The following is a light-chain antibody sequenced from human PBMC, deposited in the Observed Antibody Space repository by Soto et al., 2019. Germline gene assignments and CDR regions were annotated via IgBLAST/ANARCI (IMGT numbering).Light chain of an antibody. CDR2: DAS. Sequence: IVMAQTPATLSVSPGDRATLSCRSSQSVCSNIAWYQQKPGQAPRLLFYDASIRATGIPARFSGSGSGTDFTLTISSLEPEDFAVYFCQQRSSWPTFGGGTKVDIK. CDR3: QQRSSWPT. V-gene: IGKV3-11*01. J-gene: IGKJ4*01. CDR1: QSVCSN.